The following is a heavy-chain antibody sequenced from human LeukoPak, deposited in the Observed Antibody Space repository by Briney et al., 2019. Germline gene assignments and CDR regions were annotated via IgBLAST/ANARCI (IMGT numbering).Heavy chain of an antibody. V-gene: IGHV3-74*01. D-gene: IGHD6-6*01. J-gene: IGHJ4*02. CDR2: INSDGSSS. Sequence: GGSLRLSCAASGFTFSSYWMHWVRQAPGKGLVWVSRINSDGSSSSYADSVKGRFTISRDNAKNTLYLQMNSLRAEDTAVYYCARGYGSSRGWYWGQGTLVTVSS. CDR3: ARGYGSSRGWY. CDR1: GFTFSSYW.